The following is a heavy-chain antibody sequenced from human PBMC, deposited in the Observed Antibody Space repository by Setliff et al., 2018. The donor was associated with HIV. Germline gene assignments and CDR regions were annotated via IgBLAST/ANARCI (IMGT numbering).Heavy chain of an antibody. CDR2: IYHSGST. Sequence: SETLSLTCTVSGGSISTYYWNWVRQPPGKGLEWIGEIYHSGSTNYNPSLRSRVTISVDKSKNQFSLKLSSVTAADTAVYYCARQAGTYWGFVYYMDVCGKGTTVTVSS. CDR3: ARQAGTYWGFVYYMDV. D-gene: IGHD7-27*01. CDR1: GGSISTYY. V-gene: IGHV4-59*08. J-gene: IGHJ6*03.